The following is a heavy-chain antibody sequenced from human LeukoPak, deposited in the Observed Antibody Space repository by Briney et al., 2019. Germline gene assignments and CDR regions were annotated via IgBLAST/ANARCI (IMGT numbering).Heavy chain of an antibody. Sequence: TGGSLRLSCAASGFTFSSYSMNWVRQAPGKGLEWVSSISSSSYIYYADSVKGRFTISRDNAKNSLYLQMNSLRAEDTAVYYCARETRGNWFDPWGQGTLVTVSS. J-gene: IGHJ5*02. CDR1: GFTFSSYS. CDR2: ISSSSYI. CDR3: ARETRGNWFDP. V-gene: IGHV3-21*01. D-gene: IGHD3-10*01.